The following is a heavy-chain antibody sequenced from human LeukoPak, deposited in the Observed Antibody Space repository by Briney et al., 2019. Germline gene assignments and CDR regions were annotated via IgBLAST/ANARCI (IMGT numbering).Heavy chain of an antibody. CDR1: GFTFSSYG. D-gene: IGHD6-19*01. J-gene: IGHJ4*02. Sequence: GGSLRLSCAASGFTFSSYGMSWVRQAPGKGLEWVSGISGSGVSTYYADSVKGRFTFSRDNSKNTLYLQMNSLRAEDTAMYYCTRRAVAGSNDYRGQGTLVTVSS. V-gene: IGHV3-23*01. CDR2: ISGSGVST. CDR3: TRRAVAGSNDY.